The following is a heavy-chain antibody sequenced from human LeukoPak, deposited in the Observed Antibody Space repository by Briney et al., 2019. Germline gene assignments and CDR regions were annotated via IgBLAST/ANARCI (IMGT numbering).Heavy chain of an antibody. CDR1: GFTFSSYA. Sequence: GGSLRLSCAASGFTFSSYAMSWVRQAPGKGLEWVSAISGSGGSTYYADSVKGRFTISRDNSKNTLYLQMNSLRAEDTAVYYCAKDGACCGGDCSAEYFQHWARAPWSPSPQ. D-gene: IGHD2-21*02. J-gene: IGHJ1*01. CDR2: ISGSGGST. CDR3: AKDGACCGGDCSAEYFQH. V-gene: IGHV3-23*01.